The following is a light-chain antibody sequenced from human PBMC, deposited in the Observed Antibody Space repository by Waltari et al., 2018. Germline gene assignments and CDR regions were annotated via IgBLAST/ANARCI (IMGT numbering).Light chain of an antibody. CDR2: EVS. CDR3: SSYTSSSIPYV. CDR1: SSDVGGYKH. Sequence: QSALTQAASVSGSPGQSITISCTGTSSDVGGYKHVSWYQHHPGKAPKLIISEVSNRPSVVSYRFSGSKSGNTASLTISGLQAEDEADYYFSSYTSSSIPYVFGTGTKVTVL. V-gene: IGLV2-14*01. J-gene: IGLJ1*01.